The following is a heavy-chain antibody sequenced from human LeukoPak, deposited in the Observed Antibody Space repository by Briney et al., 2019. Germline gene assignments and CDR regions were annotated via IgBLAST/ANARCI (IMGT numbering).Heavy chain of an antibody. D-gene: IGHD3-22*01. CDR3: ARDGDSSVNWFDS. CDR1: GYSISSGYY. Sequence: ASETLSLTCTVSGYSISSGYYWGWIRQPPGKGLEWIGSIYHSGSTYYNPSLKSRVTISVDTSENQFSLKLSSVTAADTAVYYCARDGDSSVNWFDSWGQGTLVTVSS. V-gene: IGHV4-38-2*02. J-gene: IGHJ5*01. CDR2: IYHSGST.